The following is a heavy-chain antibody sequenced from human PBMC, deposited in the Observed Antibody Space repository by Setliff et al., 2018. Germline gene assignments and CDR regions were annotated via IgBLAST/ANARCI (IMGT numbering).Heavy chain of an antibody. J-gene: IGHJ4*02. Sequence: SETLSLTCTVSGGSISSHYWSWIRQPPGKGLEWIGSIYYSGSTNYNPSLKSRVTISVDTSKNQFSLKLSSVTAADTAVYYCAREALLGIGVSRRPDYWGQGTLVTVSS. CDR3: AREALLGIGVSRRPDY. CDR1: GGSISSHY. D-gene: IGHD7-27*01. CDR2: IYYSGST. V-gene: IGHV4-59*11.